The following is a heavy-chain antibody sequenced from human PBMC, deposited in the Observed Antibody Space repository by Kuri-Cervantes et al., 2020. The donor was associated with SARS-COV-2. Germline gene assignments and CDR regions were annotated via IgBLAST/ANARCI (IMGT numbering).Heavy chain of an antibody. CDR3: AKARYRSFSNSISDY. D-gene: IGHD3-3*02. J-gene: IGHJ4*02. Sequence: GGSLRLSCAASGFTFSSYGMRWVRQAPGKGLEWVAVISYDGSNKYYADSVKGRFTISRDNSKNTLYLQMNSLRAEDTAVYYCAKARYRSFSNSISDYWGQGTLVTVSS. CDR2: ISYDGSNK. CDR1: GFTFSSYG. V-gene: IGHV3-30*18.